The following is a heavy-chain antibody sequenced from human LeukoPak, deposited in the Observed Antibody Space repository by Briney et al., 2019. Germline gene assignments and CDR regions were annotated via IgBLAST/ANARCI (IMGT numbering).Heavy chain of an antibody. V-gene: IGHV3-48*02. CDR2: ISSSSSTI. CDR1: XFIFXXXX. Sequence: LXXXXXXFIFXXXXMNXXXQXXGXGXEWLSHISSSSSTIYYTDSVKGRFTISRDNAKNSLYLQMNSLRDEDTAVYYCAGEGSGWSPNYWGQGTLVTVSS. CDR3: AGEGSGWSPNY. J-gene: IGHJ4*02. D-gene: IGHD6-19*01.